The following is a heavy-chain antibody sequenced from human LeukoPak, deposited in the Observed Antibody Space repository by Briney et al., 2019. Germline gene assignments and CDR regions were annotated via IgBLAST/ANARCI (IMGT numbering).Heavy chain of an antibody. CDR1: GYTFTSYD. Sequence: ASVKVSCKASGYTFTSYDINWVRQATGQGLECMGWMNPNSGNTGYAQKFQGRVTMTRNTSISTAYMELSSLRSEDTAVYYCARGYYYDSRDAFDIWGQGTMVTVSS. CDR2: MNPNSGNT. J-gene: IGHJ3*02. V-gene: IGHV1-8*01. D-gene: IGHD3-22*01. CDR3: ARGYYYDSRDAFDI.